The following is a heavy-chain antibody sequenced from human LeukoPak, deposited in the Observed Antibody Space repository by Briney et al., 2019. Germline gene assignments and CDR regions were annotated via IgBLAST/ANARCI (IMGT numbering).Heavy chain of an antibody. CDR2: IYPGDSDT. Sequence: GESLKISCKGSGFTFINYWIGWVRQMLGKGLEWMGIIYPGDSDTRYSPSFQGQVTISADKSISTAYLQWSSLKASDTAIYYCTRREALAATPFDYWGQGTLVTVSS. J-gene: IGHJ4*02. CDR3: TRREALAATPFDY. D-gene: IGHD2-15*01. CDR1: GFTFINYW. V-gene: IGHV5-51*01.